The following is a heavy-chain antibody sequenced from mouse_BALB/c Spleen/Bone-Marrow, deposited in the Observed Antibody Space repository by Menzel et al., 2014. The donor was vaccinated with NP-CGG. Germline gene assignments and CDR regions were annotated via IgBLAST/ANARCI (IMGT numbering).Heavy chain of an antibody. V-gene: IGHV1-9*01. CDR1: GYTFSRYW. J-gene: IGHJ1*01. D-gene: IGHD1-1*01. CDR3: ARWGYGSSYVGYFDV. Sequence: QVQLQQPGAELMKPGASVKISCKATGYTFSRYWIEWVKQRPGHGLEWIGKILPGSGSTNYNEKFKGKATFTADTSSNTAYMQLSSLTSEDSAVYYCARWGYGSSYVGYFDVWGAGTTVTVSS. CDR2: ILPGSGST.